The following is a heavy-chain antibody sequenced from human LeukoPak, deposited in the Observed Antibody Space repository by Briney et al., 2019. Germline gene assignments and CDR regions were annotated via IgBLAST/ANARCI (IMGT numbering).Heavy chain of an antibody. CDR2: IYTSGNT. CDR1: GGSISSYY. CDR3: ARDAIFGGGYFDT. J-gene: IGHJ4*02. V-gene: IGHV4-4*07. Sequence: SETLSLTCTVSGGSISSYYWSWIRQSAGKGLEWIGRIYTSGNTIYNPSLKSRVIMSVDTSKSQFSLRLSSATAADTAVYYCARDAIFGGGYFDTWGRGTLVTVSS. D-gene: IGHD3-3*02.